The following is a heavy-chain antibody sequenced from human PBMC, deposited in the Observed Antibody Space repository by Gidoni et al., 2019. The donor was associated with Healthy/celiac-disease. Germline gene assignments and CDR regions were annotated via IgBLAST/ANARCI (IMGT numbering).Heavy chain of an antibody. CDR3: TIFAVADRFDY. J-gene: IGHJ4*02. Sequence: EVQLVESGGGLVQPGRSLRLSCTASGFTFGDYAMSWFRQAPGKGLEWVGFIRSKAYGGTTEYAASVKGRFTISRDDSKSIAYLQMNSLKTEDTAVYYCTIFAVADRFDYWGQGTLVTVSS. D-gene: IGHD6-19*01. CDR2: IRSKAYGGTT. V-gene: IGHV3-49*03. CDR1: GFTFGDYA.